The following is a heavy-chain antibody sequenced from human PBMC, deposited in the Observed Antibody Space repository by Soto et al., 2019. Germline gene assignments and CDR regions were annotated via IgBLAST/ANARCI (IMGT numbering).Heavy chain of an antibody. CDR3: ARRPWYYGSGRGPPNNWFDP. J-gene: IGHJ5*02. Sequence: QVQLQQWGAGLLKPSETLSLTCAVYGASFSGYYWSWIRQPPGKGLEWIGEINHSGSTNYNPSLKSRITISVDTSKNQFSLKLSSVTAADTAVYYCARRPWYYGSGRGPPNNWFDPWGQGTLVTVSS. V-gene: IGHV4-34*01. CDR2: INHSGST. D-gene: IGHD3-10*01. CDR1: GASFSGYY.